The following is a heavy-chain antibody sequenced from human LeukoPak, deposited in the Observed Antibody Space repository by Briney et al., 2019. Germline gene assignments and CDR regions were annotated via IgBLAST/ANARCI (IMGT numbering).Heavy chain of an antibody. CDR1: GFTFSSYW. Sequence: PGGSLRLSCAASGFTFSSYWMSWVRQAPGKGLEWVANIKRDGSEKYYVDSVKGRFTISRDNAENSLYLQMNSLRAEDTAVYYCARDYCSSTSCHDAFDIWGQGTMVTVSS. V-gene: IGHV3-7*01. J-gene: IGHJ3*02. D-gene: IGHD2-2*01. CDR3: ARDYCSSTSCHDAFDI. CDR2: IKRDGSEK.